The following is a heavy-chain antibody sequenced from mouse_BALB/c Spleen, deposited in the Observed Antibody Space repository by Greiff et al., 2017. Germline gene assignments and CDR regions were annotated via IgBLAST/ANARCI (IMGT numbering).Heavy chain of an antibody. V-gene: IGHV2-9*02. Sequence: QVQLQQSGPGLVAPSQSLSITCTVSGFSLTSYGVHWVRQPPGKGLEWLGVIWAGGSTNYNSALMSRLSISKDNSKSQVFLKMNSLQTDDTAMYYCARDRYEDYAMDYWGQGTSVTVSS. CDR1: GFSLTSYG. CDR3: ARDRYEDYAMDY. J-gene: IGHJ4*01. CDR2: IWAGGST. D-gene: IGHD2-14*01.